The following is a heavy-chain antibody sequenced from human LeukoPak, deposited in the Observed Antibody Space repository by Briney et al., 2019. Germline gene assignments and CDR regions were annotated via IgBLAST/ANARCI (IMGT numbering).Heavy chain of an antibody. Sequence: GGSLGLSCAASGFTVSSSYMNWVRQAPGKGLEWVSVIYGGDNTYYADSVKDRFTISRDNSKNTLYLQMNSLRADDTAVYFCARDVVMWGQGALVTVSS. J-gene: IGHJ4*02. CDR1: GFTVSSSY. V-gene: IGHV3-66*01. D-gene: IGHD2-8*01. CDR3: ARDVVM. CDR2: IYGGDNT.